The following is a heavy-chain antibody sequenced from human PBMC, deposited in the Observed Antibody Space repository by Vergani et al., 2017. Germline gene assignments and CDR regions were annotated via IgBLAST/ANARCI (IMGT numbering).Heavy chain of an antibody. D-gene: IGHD4-17*01. Sequence: QVQLQESGPGLVKPSQTLSLTCTVSGGSISSGGYYWSWIRQHPGKGLEWIGYIYYSGSTYYNPSLKSRVTISVDTSKKQFSLKLSSVTAADTAVYYCARGGYGDYPEHFRFDPWGQGTLVTVSS. V-gene: IGHV4-31*03. CDR2: IYYSGST. J-gene: IGHJ5*02. CDR1: GGSISSGGYY. CDR3: ARGGYGDYPEHFRFDP.